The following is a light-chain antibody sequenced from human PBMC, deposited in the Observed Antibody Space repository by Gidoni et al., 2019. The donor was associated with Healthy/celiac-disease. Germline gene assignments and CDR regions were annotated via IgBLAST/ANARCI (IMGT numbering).Light chain of an antibody. CDR1: SSDVGSYNR. J-gene: IGLJ2*01. Sequence: QSALTQPPSVSGSPGQSVTISCTGTSSDVGSYNRVSWYQQPPGTAPKLMIYEVSNRPSGVPDLFSGSKSGNTASLTISGLQAEDEADYYCSLYTSTFVVFGGGTKLTVL. CDR2: EVS. CDR3: SLYTSTFVV. V-gene: IGLV2-18*01.